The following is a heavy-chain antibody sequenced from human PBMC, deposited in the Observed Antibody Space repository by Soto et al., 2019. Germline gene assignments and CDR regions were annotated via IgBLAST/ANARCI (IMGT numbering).Heavy chain of an antibody. Sequence: EVQLVESGGGLVQPGGSLRLSCAASGFTFSSYWMSWVCQAPGKGLEWVANIKQDGSEKYYVDSVKGRFTISRDNAKNSLYLQMNSLRAEDTAVYYCARDTYDFWSGYYDYWGQGTLVTVSS. CDR2: IKQDGSEK. V-gene: IGHV3-7*01. J-gene: IGHJ4*02. D-gene: IGHD3-3*01. CDR3: ARDTYDFWSGYYDY. CDR1: GFTFSSYW.